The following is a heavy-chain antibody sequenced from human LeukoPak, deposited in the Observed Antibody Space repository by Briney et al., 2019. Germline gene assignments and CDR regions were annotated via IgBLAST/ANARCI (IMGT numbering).Heavy chain of an antibody. CDR2: ISSSGSTI. D-gene: IGHD4-17*01. J-gene: IGHJ3*02. Sequence: GGSLRLSCAASGFTFSSYEMNWVRQAPGKGLEWVSYISSSGSTIYYADSVKGRFTISRDNSKNTLYLQMNSLRAEDTAVYYCAKDVSWATVTIHDAFDIWGQGTMVTVSS. V-gene: IGHV3-48*03. CDR3: AKDVSWATVTIHDAFDI. CDR1: GFTFSSYE.